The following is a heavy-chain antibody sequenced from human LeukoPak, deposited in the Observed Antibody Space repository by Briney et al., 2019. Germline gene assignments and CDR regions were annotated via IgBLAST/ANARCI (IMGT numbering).Heavy chain of an antibody. CDR3: ARGPHCSGGSCYSFGWFDP. CDR2: IYYSGST. J-gene: IGHJ5*02. D-gene: IGHD2-15*01. Sequence: PSETLSLTCTVSGGSISSSSYYWGWIRQPPGKGLEWIGSIYYSGSTYYNPSLKSRVTISVDTSKNQFSLKLSSVAAADTAVYYCARGPHCSGGSCYSFGWFDPWGQGTLVTVSS. V-gene: IGHV4-39*07. CDR1: GGSISSSSYY.